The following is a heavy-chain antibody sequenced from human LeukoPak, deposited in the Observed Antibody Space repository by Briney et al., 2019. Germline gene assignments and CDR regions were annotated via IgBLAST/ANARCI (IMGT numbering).Heavy chain of an antibody. CDR2: IYTSGST. Sequence: LSLTCTVSGGSISSGSYYWSWIRQPAGKGLEWIGRIYTSGSTNYNPSLKSRVTISVDTSKNQFSLKLSSVTAADTAVYYCARESDYYYYYMDVWGKGTTVTVSS. V-gene: IGHV4-61*02. J-gene: IGHJ6*03. CDR1: GGSISSGSYY. CDR3: ARESDYYYYYMDV.